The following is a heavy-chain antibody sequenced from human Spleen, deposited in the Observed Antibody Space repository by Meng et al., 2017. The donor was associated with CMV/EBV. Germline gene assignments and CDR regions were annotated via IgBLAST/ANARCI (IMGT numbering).Heavy chain of an antibody. V-gene: IGHV4-39*01. Sequence: TCTVSGASISVSRYYWGWIRQSPGRGLEWIGDIFHSGSTYYNSSLKKRVILSVDTSKNQFSLTVSSVTAADTAVYYCARKPQGRAPDYWGQGTLVTVS. J-gene: IGHJ4*02. CDR2: IFHSGST. CDR3: ARKPQGRAPDY. CDR1: GASISVSRYY.